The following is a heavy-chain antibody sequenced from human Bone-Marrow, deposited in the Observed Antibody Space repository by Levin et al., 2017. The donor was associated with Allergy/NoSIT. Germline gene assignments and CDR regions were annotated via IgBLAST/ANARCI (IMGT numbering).Heavy chain of an antibody. D-gene: IGHD5-24*01. V-gene: IGHV4-30-4*01. CDR3: ARVRDGYNFGDYYFDS. Sequence: PSQTLSLTCTVSGGSIRSDNYYWTWIRQPPGKGLECIGYTYYNGSTYYNPSLKSRVTISVDTSKNQFSLKLDSVTAADTAVYYCARVRDGYNFGDYYFDSWGQGTLVIVSS. CDR2: TYYNGST. CDR1: GGSIRSDNYY. J-gene: IGHJ4*02.